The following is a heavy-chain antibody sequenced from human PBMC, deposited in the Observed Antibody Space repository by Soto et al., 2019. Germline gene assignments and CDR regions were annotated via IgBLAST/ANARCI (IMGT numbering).Heavy chain of an antibody. CDR2: ISYSGNT. CDR1: GGSLGTSY. J-gene: IGHJ6*02. D-gene: IGHD6-13*01. Sequence: SATLSLTCTVSGGSLGTSYWSWIRQPPGQGLEWIGYISYSGNTNYNPSLKSRLSLSVDTSQNRLSLKLSSVTAADTAVYYCARVSIAAAGYYYYYGMDVWGQGTTVTVSS. V-gene: IGHV4-59*01. CDR3: ARVSIAAAGYYYYYGMDV.